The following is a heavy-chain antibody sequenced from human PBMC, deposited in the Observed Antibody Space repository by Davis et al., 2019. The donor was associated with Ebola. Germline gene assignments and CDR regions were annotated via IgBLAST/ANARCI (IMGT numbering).Heavy chain of an antibody. J-gene: IGHJ6*02. D-gene: IGHD3-10*01. CDR3: ARVRYYYGSGMRGYYYGMDV. V-gene: IGHV1-18*01. Sequence: ASVTVSCKASGYTFTSYGISWVRQAPGQGLEWMGWISAYNGNTHYAQKLQGRVTMTTDTSTSTAYMELRSLRSEDTAVYYCARVRYYYGSGMRGYYYGMDVWGQGTTVTVSS. CDR2: ISAYNGNT. CDR1: GYTFTSYG.